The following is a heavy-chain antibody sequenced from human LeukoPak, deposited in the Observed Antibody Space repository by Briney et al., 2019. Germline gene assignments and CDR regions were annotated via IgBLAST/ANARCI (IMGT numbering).Heavy chain of an antibody. D-gene: IGHD2-15*01. J-gene: IGHJ3*02. CDR2: IKQDGSEK. Sequence: GGSLRLSCAASGFTFSSYWMSWVRQAPGKGLEWVANIKQDGSEKYYVDSVKGRFTISRDNAKNSLYLQMNSLRAEDTAVYYCARDSCSGGSCYEVAIDIWGQGTMVTVSS. CDR3: ARDSCSGGSCYEVAIDI. V-gene: IGHV3-7*01. CDR1: GFTFSSYW.